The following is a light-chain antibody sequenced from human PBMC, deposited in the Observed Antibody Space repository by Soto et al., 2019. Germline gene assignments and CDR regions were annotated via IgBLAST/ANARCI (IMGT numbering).Light chain of an antibody. CDR2: DSS. CDR3: QQRSNSPRT. J-gene: IGKJ2*01. CDR1: QSVSSH. Sequence: EIVLTQSPATLSLSPGERATLSCRASQSVSSHLAWYQQKPGQAPRLHIYDSSNRATGIPARFSGSGSGTDFTLTICSLEPEDFAVYYCQQRSNSPRTFDQGTKLEIK. V-gene: IGKV3-11*01.